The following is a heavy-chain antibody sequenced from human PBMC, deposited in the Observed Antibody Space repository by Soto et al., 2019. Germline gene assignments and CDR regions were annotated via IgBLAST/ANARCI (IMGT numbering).Heavy chain of an antibody. Sequence: EPLKISCKGSGYSFTSYWIGWVRQIPGKGLEWMGIIYHGASDTSYSPSFQGQVTISADKSISTAYLQWSSLKASDTAMYYCARQETDYGDYGHYYYGMDVWGQGTTVTVSS. D-gene: IGHD4-17*01. V-gene: IGHV5-51*01. CDR2: IYHGASDT. CDR1: GYSFTSYW. CDR3: ARQETDYGDYGHYYYGMDV. J-gene: IGHJ6*02.